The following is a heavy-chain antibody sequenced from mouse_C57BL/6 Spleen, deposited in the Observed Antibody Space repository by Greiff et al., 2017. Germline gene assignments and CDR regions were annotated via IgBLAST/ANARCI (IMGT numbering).Heavy chain of an antibody. Sequence: EVQLQQSGPELVKPGASVKISCKASGYTFTDYYMNWVKQSHGKSLEWIGDINPNNGGTSYNQKFKGKATLTVDKSSSTAYMELRSLTSEDSAVYYCARSDWDPFAYWGQGTLVTVSA. J-gene: IGHJ3*01. CDR1: GYTFTDYY. CDR2: INPNNGGT. CDR3: ARSDWDPFAY. V-gene: IGHV1-26*01. D-gene: IGHD4-1*01.